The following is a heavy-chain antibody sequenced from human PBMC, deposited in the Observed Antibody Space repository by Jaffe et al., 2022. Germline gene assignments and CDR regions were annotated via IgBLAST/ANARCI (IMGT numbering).Heavy chain of an antibody. V-gene: IGHV3-30*18. Sequence: QVQLVESGGGVVQPGRSLRLSCAASGFIFRSYGMHWVRQAPGQGLEWVAFISYDSSNQYYADSVRGRFTISRDNSRNTLSLQMNTLRLEDTAVYYCAKDRGRSHDFWSGYNYYFDSWGQGTLVTVSS. J-gene: IGHJ4*02. CDR2: ISYDSSNQ. CDR1: GFIFRSYG. CDR3: AKDRGRSHDFWSGYNYYFDS. D-gene: IGHD3-3*01.